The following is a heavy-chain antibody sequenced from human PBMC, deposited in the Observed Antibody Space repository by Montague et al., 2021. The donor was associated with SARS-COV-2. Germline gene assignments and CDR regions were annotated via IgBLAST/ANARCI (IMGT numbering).Heavy chain of an antibody. CDR2: IYYSGST. Sequence: SETRSLTCTVSGGSISSSSYYWGWIRQPPGKGLEWIGSIYYSGSTYYNPSLKSRVTIFVDTSKNQFSLKLSSVTAADTAVYYCASPTYYYDSSGSDAFDIWGQGTMVTVSS. CDR1: GGSISSSSYY. V-gene: IGHV4-39*01. D-gene: IGHD3-22*01. J-gene: IGHJ3*02. CDR3: ASPTYYYDSSGSDAFDI.